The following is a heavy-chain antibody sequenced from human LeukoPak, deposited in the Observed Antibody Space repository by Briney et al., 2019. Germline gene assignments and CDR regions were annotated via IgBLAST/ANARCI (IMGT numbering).Heavy chain of an antibody. CDR2: INHSGST. V-gene: IGHV4-34*01. CDR1: GGSFSGYY. D-gene: IGHD2-15*01. J-gene: IGHJ5*02. CDR3: ARRGAANWFDP. Sequence: SETLSLTCAVYGGSFSGYYWSWIRQPPGKGLEWIGEINHSGSTNYNPSLKSRVTISVDTSKNQFSLKLSSVTAADTAVYYCARRGAANWFDPWGQGTLVTVSS.